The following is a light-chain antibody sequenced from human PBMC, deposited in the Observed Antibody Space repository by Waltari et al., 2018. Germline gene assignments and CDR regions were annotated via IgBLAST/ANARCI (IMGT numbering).Light chain of an antibody. V-gene: IGKV1-27*01. Sequence: TCRARHGITKYVSWYQQKPGKVPKLLICGASTLQSGVPSRFSGSGSGTVFTLTISSLQPEDVATYYCQKYDNAPWTFGQGTKVEIK. J-gene: IGKJ1*01. CDR1: HGITKY. CDR3: QKYDNAPWT. CDR2: GAS.